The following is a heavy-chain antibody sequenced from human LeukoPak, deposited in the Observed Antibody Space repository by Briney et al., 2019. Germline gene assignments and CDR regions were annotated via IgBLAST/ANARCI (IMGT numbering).Heavy chain of an antibody. CDR2: ISSSSSTI. CDR1: GFTFSSYS. CDR3: ARDCGGGGDCYNVDY. J-gene: IGHJ4*02. D-gene: IGHD2-21*02. V-gene: IGHV3-48*01. Sequence: GGSLRLSCAASGFTFSSYSMNWVRQAPGEGLEWVSYISSSSSTIYYADSVKGRFTISRDNAKNSLYLQMNSLRAEDTAVYYSARDCGGGGDCYNVDYWGQGTLVTVSS.